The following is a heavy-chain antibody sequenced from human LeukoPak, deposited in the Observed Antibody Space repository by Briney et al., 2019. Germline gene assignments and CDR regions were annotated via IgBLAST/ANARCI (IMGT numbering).Heavy chain of an antibody. CDR3: ARVPTDSSGWYHLDY. CDR1: GYTFTSYY. D-gene: IGHD6-19*01. J-gene: IGHJ4*02. CDR2: INPSGGST. Sequence: ASVKVSCKASGYTFTSYYIHWVREAPGQGLEWMGIINPSGGSTTYAQKFQGRVAMTSDTSTSTVYMELSSLRSDDTAVYFCARVPTDSSGWYHLDYWGQGTLVTVSS. V-gene: IGHV1-46*01.